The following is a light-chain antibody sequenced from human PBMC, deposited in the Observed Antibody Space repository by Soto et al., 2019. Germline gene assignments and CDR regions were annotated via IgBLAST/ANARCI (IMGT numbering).Light chain of an antibody. CDR1: TSNIGAPFD. V-gene: IGLV1-40*01. CDR3: QSYDSNVSGFQVV. J-gene: IGLJ2*01. Sequence: QSVLTQPPSVSGAPGQRVTISCTGSTSNIGAPFDVHWYQHLPGTAPRLLIYANNNRPSGVPDRFAGSKSGTSASLAITGLQAEDEGDYYCQSYDSNVSGFQVVFGGGTKLTVL. CDR2: ANN.